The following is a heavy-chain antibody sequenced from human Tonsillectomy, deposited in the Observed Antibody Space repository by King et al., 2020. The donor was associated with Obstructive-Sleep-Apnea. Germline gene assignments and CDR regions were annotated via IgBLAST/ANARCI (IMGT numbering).Heavy chain of an antibody. CDR3: ARLARDGYNFLGY. CDR1: GFTFSSYS. D-gene: IGHD5-24*01. J-gene: IGHJ4*02. V-gene: IGHV3-48*04. Sequence: DVQLVESGGGLVQPGESLRLSCAASGFTFSSYSMNWVRQAPGKGLEWVSYISSRSSTIYYADSVKGRFTISRDNAKNSLYLQMNSLRAEDTAVYYCARLARDGYNFLGYWGQGSLVTVSS. CDR2: ISSRSSTI.